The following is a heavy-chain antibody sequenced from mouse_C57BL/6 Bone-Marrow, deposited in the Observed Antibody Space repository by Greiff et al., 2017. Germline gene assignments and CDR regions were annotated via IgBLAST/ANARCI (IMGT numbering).Heavy chain of an antibody. J-gene: IGHJ4*01. D-gene: IGHD1-1*01. CDR3: ARVYDYGSSFYAMDY. V-gene: IGHV1-55*01. Sequence: QVQLQQPGAELVKPGASVKMSCKASGYTFTSYWITWVKQRPGQGLEWIGDIYPGSGSTNYNEKFKSKAKLTVDTSASTAYMELSSLTSEDSAVYYCARVYDYGSSFYAMDYWGQGTSVTVSA. CDR1: GYTFTSYW. CDR2: IYPGSGST.